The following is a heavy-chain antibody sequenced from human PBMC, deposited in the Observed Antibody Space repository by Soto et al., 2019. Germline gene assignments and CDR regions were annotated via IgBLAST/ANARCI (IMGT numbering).Heavy chain of an antibody. D-gene: IGHD1-1*01. CDR2: VHYSGST. J-gene: IGHJ3*02. V-gene: IGHV4-59*01. Sequence: TSETLSLTCTVSDDSISHYFWTWVRQPPGKGLEWIGYVHYSGSTDYNPSLKSRVTTSVDTSKNQFSLTLSFVTAADTAVYYCARMNQLAPKRNAFDIWGQGTMVT. CDR1: DDSISHYF. CDR3: ARMNQLAPKRNAFDI.